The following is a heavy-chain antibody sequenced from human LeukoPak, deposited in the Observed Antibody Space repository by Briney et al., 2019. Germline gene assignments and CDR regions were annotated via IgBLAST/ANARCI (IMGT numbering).Heavy chain of an antibody. V-gene: IGHV4-34*01. CDR1: GGSFSGYY. D-gene: IGHD5-18*01. Sequence: SETLSLTCTVYGGSFSGYYWSWIRQPPGKGLEWIGEINHSGSTNYNPSLKSRVTISVDTSKNQFSLKLSSVTAADTAVYYCARDAYSYIIDYWGQGTLVTVSS. CDR3: ARDAYSYIIDY. CDR2: INHSGST. J-gene: IGHJ4*02.